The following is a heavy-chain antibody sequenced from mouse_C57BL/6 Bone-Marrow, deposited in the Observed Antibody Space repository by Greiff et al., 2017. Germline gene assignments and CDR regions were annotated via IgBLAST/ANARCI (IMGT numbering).Heavy chain of an antibody. CDR2: ISSGGSYT. CDR3: ARRLRYYYAMEN. D-gene: IGHD3-2*02. CDR1: GFTFSSYG. J-gene: IGHJ4*01. V-gene: IGHV5-6*01. Sequence: EVNLVESGGDLVKPGGSLKLSCAASGFTFSSYGMSWVRQTPDKRLEWVATISSGGSYTYYPDSVKGRFTISRDNTKNTLYLQMSSLKSEDTAMYYCARRLRYYYAMENWGQGTSVTVSS.